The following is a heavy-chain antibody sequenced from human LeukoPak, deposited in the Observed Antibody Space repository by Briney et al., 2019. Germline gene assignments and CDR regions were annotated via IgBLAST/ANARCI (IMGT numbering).Heavy chain of an antibody. CDR3: AKVMQGYYDSSGYSFDY. CDR2: ISGSGGST. CDR1: GFTFSSYA. Sequence: GGSLRLSCAASGFTFSSYAMSWVRQAPGKGLEWVSAISGSGGSTYYADSVKGRFTISRDNSKNTLYLQMNSLRAEDTAVYYCAKVMQGYYDSSGYSFDYWGQGTLATVSS. D-gene: IGHD3-22*01. V-gene: IGHV3-23*01. J-gene: IGHJ4*02.